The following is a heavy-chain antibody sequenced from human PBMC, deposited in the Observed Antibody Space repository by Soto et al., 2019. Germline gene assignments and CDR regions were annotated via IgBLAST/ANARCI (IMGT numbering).Heavy chain of an antibody. CDR2: IYYSGST. CDR3: AALGYDFWSGYSGVYYYGMDV. J-gene: IGHJ6*02. D-gene: IGHD3-3*01. V-gene: IGHV4-61*01. Sequence: QVLLQGSGPGLVKPSETLSLTCIVSGGSVSSATYYWTWIRQPPGKGLEWLGYIYYSGSTDYNPSLKSRLTISLDTSKNQFSLKLSSVTAADPGVYYCAALGYDFWSGYSGVYYYGMDVWGQGTTVTVSS. CDR1: GGSVSSATYY.